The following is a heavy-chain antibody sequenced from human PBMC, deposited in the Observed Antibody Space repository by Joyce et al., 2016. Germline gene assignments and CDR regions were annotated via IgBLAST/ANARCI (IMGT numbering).Heavy chain of an antibody. CDR3: ARQGPKTYSSTWYWFDP. CDR2: TCYKAKWYH. J-gene: IGHJ5*02. CDR1: GDSVSSTSAA. Sequence: QVQLQQSGPGLVKPSQTLSLTCAISGDSVSSTSAAWKWIRQAPSRGLEWLGRTCYKAKWYHDYAVPVKSRITINPDTSKNQFSRQLNSVTPEDTAVYYGARQGPKTYSSTWYWFDPWGQGTLVTVSS. D-gene: IGHD6-13*01. V-gene: IGHV6-1*01.